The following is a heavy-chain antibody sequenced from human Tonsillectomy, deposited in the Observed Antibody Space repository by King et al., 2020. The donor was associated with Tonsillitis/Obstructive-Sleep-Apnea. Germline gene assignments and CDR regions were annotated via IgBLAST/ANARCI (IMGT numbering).Heavy chain of an antibody. CDR1: GFTFDDHA. CDR2: ISWNSGSI. CDR3: AKGPYSNYVGGVDY. D-gene: IGHD4-11*01. J-gene: IGHJ4*02. V-gene: IGHV3-9*01. Sequence: VQLVESGGGLVQPGRSLRLSCAASGFTFDDHAMHWVRQAPGKGLEWGSGISWNSGSIVYADSVKGRFTISRDNAKNPLYLQMNSLRVEDTAFYYCAKGPYSNYVGGVDYWGQGTLVTVSS.